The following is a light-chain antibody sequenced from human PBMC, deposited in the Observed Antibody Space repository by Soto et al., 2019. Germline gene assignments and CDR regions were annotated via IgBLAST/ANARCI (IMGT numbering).Light chain of an antibody. J-gene: IGLJ1*01. CDR2: EVS. Sequence: QSVLTQPASVSESPGQSITISCTGTSRDVGGYNYVSWCQQHPGEVPRLVIYEVSNRPSGVSSRFSGSKSGNTASLTIPGLLAEDEADYYCSSYTSSSTYVFGTGTKVTVL. CDR3: SSYTSSSTYV. V-gene: IGLV2-14*01. CDR1: SRDVGGYNY.